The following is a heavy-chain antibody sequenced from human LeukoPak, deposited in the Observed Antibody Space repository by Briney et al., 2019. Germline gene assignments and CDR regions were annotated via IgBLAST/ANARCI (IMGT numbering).Heavy chain of an antibody. V-gene: IGHV4-31*03. CDR3: ARRYCSSTSCFLIE. Sequence: SETLSLTCTVSGGSISSGGYYWSWIRLHPGKGLEWIGYIYYSGSTYYNPSLKSRVTISVDTSKNQFSLKLSSVTAADTAVYYCARRYCSSTSCFLIEWGQGTLVTVSS. J-gene: IGHJ4*02. CDR2: IYYSGST. CDR1: GGSISSGGYY. D-gene: IGHD2-2*01.